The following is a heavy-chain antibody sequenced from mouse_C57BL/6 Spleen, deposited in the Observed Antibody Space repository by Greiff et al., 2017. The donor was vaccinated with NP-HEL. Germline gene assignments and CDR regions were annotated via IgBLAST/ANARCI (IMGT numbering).Heavy chain of an antibody. Sequence: VQVVESGPGLVQPSQSLSITCTVSGFSLTSYGVHWVRQSPGKGLEWLGVIWRGGSTDYNAAFMSRLSITKDNSKSQVFFKMNSLQADDTAIYYCAKILTTEGDYYAMDYWGQGTSVTVSS. CDR1: GFSLTSYG. CDR2: IWRGGST. CDR3: AKILTTEGDYYAMDY. J-gene: IGHJ4*01. D-gene: IGHD2-12*01. V-gene: IGHV2-5*01.